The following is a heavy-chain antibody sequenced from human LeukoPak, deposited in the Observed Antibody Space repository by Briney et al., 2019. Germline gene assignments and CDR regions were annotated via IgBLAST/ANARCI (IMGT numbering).Heavy chain of an antibody. CDR2: ISRDDDQ. D-gene: IGHD7-27*01. J-gene: IGHJ5*02. Sequence: SGPTLVKPTQTLTPTCTFSGFSLNTGDVGVGWIRQPPGKALEWLALISRDDDQRYSPSLKNRLTTTKDTSKNQVVLTMTNMDPVDTATYYCAHTGSPHGDDWFDPWGQGTLVTVSS. V-gene: IGHV2-5*02. CDR3: AHTGSPHGDDWFDP. CDR1: GFSLNTGDVG.